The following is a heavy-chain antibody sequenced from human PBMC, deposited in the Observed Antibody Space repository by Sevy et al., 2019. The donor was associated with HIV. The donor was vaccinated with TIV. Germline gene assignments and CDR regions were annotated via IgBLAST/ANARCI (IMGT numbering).Heavy chain of an antibody. V-gene: IGHV3-48*02. CDR1: GFTFSSYS. CDR3: ARDLDGGNWGHAFDI. Sequence: GGSLRLSCAASGFTFSSYSMNWVRQAPGKGLERVSYISSSSSTIYYADSVKGRFTISRDNAKNSLYLQMNSLRDEDTAVYYCARDLDGGNWGHAFDIWGQGTMVTVSS. J-gene: IGHJ3*02. CDR2: ISSSSSTI. D-gene: IGHD7-27*01.